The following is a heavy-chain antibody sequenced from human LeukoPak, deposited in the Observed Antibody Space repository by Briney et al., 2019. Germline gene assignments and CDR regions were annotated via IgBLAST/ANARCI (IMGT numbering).Heavy chain of an antibody. CDR1: GYSISSGYY. J-gene: IGHJ4*02. D-gene: IGHD3-10*01. CDR3: ASLWFGEPSSFDY. Sequence: PSETLSLTCAVSGYSISSGYYWGWIRQPPGKGLEWIGSIYHSGSTYYNPSLKSRVTISVDTSKNQFSLKLSSVTAADTAAYYCASLWFGEPSSFDYWGQGTLVTVSS. CDR2: IYHSGST. V-gene: IGHV4-38-2*01.